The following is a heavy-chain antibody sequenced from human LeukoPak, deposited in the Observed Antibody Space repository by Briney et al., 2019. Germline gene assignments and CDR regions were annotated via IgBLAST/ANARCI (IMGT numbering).Heavy chain of an antibody. Sequence: GQSLRLSCTAFGFIFGDHAMGGVRQAPGKGLEWVSTISGSGGSIYYADSVKGRFTISRDNSKNTLYLQMNSLRAEDTAVYYCAKTPRYCSSTSCYIINGMDVWGQGTTVTVSS. CDR1: GFIFGDHA. D-gene: IGHD2-2*02. V-gene: IGHV3-23*01. J-gene: IGHJ6*02. CDR3: AKTPRYCSSTSCYIINGMDV. CDR2: ISGSGGSI.